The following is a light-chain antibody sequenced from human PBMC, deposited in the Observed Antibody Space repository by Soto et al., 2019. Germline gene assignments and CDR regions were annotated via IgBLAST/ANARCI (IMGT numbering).Light chain of an antibody. Sequence: DIQMTQSPSSLSASVGDRVTITCRASQNISSYLNWYQQKPAKAPKLLIYAASSLQSGVPSRFSGSGSGTDFTLTISSLQPEDFATYYCQQSYSTPTFGHGTKVDIK. CDR3: QQSYSTPT. J-gene: IGKJ1*01. CDR1: QNISSY. CDR2: AAS. V-gene: IGKV1-39*01.